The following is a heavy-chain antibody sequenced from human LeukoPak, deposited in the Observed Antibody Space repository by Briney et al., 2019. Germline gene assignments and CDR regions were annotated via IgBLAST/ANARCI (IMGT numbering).Heavy chain of an antibody. Sequence: GGSLRLSCAASGFAFNNAWMSWVRQAPGKGLEWVSSISSSSSYIYYADSVKGRFTISRDNAKNSLYLQMNSLRAEDTAVYYCARDSGQQPPGWGQGTLVTVSS. CDR3: ARDSGQQPPG. D-gene: IGHD6-13*01. J-gene: IGHJ4*02. V-gene: IGHV3-21*01. CDR2: ISSSSSYI. CDR1: GFAFNNAW.